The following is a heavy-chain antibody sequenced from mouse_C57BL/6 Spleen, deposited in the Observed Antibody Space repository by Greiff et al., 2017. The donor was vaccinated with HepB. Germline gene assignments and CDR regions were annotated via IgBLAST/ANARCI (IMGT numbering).Heavy chain of an antibody. D-gene: IGHD2-4*01. V-gene: IGHV1-64*01. CDR3: ARKGYDYDPMDY. CDR2: IHPNSGST. CDR1: GYTFTSYW. J-gene: IGHJ4*01. Sequence: QVQLQQPGAELVKPGASVKLSCKASGYTFTSYWMHWVKQRPGQGLEWIGMIHPNSGSTNYNEKFKSKATLTVDKSSSTAYMQLSSLTSEDAAVYYGARKGYDYDPMDYWGQGTSVTVSS.